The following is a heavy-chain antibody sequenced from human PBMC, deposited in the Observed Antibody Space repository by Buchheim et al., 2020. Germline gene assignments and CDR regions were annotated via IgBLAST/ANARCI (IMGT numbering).Heavy chain of an antibody. CDR1: GGSFSSYA. D-gene: IGHD2-15*01. CDR3: ARSRGYRELTAPSDY. J-gene: IGHJ4*02. Sequence: QVQLVQSGAEVKKPGSLVKVSCKASGGSFSSYAISWVRQAPGQGLEWMGGIIPLFGTANYAQKFQARVTITADESTYTAYMELSSLRSEDTAVYFCARSRGYRELTAPSDYWGQGTL. V-gene: IGHV1-69*01. CDR2: IIPLFGTA.